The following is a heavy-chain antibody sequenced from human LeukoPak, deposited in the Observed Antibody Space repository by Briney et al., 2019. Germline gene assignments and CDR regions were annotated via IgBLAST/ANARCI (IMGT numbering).Heavy chain of an antibody. CDR1: GYTFTSYY. CDR3: ARAPSYNWLNGGNWFDP. Sequence: VASVKVSCKASGYTFTSYYMHWVRQAPGQGLEWMGIINPSGGSISYAQKFQGRVTMTGDMSTSTVYMELSSLRSEDTAVYYCARAPSYNWLNGGNWFDPWGQGTLVTVSS. CDR2: INPSGGSI. D-gene: IGHD1-20*01. J-gene: IGHJ5*02. V-gene: IGHV1-46*01.